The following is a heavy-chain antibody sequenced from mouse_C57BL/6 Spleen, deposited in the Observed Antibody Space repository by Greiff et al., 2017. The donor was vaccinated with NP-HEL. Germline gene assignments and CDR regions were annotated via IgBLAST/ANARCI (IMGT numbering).Heavy chain of an antibody. Sequence: EVQGVESGGGLVKPGGSLKLSCAASGFTFSSYTMSWVRQTPEKRLEWVATISGGGGNTYYPDSVKGRFTISRDNAKNTLYLQMSSLRSEDTALYYCARHGPMDYWGQGTSVTVSS. V-gene: IGHV5-9*01. CDR1: GFTFSSYT. CDR2: ISGGGGNT. CDR3: ARHGPMDY. J-gene: IGHJ4*01.